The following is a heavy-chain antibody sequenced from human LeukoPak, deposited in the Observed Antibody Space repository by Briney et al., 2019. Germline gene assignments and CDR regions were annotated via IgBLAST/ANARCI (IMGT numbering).Heavy chain of an antibody. CDR1: GGSISGSSYY. CDR2: IYYRGST. Sequence: PSETLSLTCTVSGGSISGSSYYWGWIRQPPGKGLEWIGSIYYRGSTYYNPSLKSRVTIPVDTSKNQFSLKLNSVTATDTAVSYCARHYGPWGHGTLVTVSS. V-gene: IGHV4-39*01. D-gene: IGHD3-10*01. CDR3: ARHYGP. J-gene: IGHJ4*01.